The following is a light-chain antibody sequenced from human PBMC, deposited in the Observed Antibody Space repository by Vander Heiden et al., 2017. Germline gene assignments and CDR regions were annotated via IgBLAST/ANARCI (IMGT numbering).Light chain of an antibody. Sequence: QSALPQPASSSASPGPSMTISCAGTSSDVGGYNYVSWPQQHPGKAPNLMIYEVSNRPAGASHRFSASKSATTTSPTICALQDEDDDDYYCSSYTSSSTRVFGAGTKVTVL. CDR3: SSYTSSSTRV. CDR1: SSDVGGYNY. CDR2: EVS. J-gene: IGLJ1*01. V-gene: IGLV2-14*01.